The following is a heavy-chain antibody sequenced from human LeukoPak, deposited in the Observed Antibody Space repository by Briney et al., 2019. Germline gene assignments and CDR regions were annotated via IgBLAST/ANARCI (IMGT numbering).Heavy chain of an antibody. CDR2: IKQDGSEK. V-gene: IGHV3-7*04. CDR3: ARGGAARPDY. D-gene: IGHD6-6*01. J-gene: IGHJ4*02. Sequence: GRSLRLSCAASGFTFSGYWMGWVRQAPGKGLEWVANIKQDGSEKYYVDSVKGRFTISRDNAKNSLYLQMTSLRAEDTAVYYCARGGAARPDYWGQGTLVTVSS. CDR1: GFTFSGYW.